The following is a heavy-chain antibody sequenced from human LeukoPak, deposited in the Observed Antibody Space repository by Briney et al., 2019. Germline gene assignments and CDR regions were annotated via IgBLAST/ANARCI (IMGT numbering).Heavy chain of an antibody. CDR2: IRSKAYGETA. V-gene: IGHV3-49*03. CDR3: TRDRGAYTLYDY. Sequence: PGGSLRLSCTASGFTFGDYAMSWIRQAPGKGLEWVGFIRSKAYGETADYAASVKGRFTISRDDSKAIAYLQMNTLKTEDTAAYHFTRDRGAYTLYDYWGQGPLVTVSS. J-gene: IGHJ4*02. CDR1: GFTFGDYA. D-gene: IGHD1-26*01.